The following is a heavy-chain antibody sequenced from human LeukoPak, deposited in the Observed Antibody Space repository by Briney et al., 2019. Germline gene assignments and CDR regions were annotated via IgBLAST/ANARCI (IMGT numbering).Heavy chain of an antibody. CDR2: IYPGDSDT. V-gene: IGHV5-51*01. CDR3: ARQGVVYYYDSSGYYSFRAFDI. D-gene: IGHD3-22*01. J-gene: IGHJ3*02. CDR1: GYSFTSYW. Sequence: HGESLKISCKGSGYSFTSYWIGWVRQLPGKGLEWMGIIYPGDSDTRYNPSFQGQVTISADKSITTSYLQWSSLKASDTAMYYCARQGVVYYYDSSGYYSFRAFDIWGQGTMVTVSS.